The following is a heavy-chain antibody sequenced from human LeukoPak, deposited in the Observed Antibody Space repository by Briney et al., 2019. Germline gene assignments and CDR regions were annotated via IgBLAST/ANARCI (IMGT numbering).Heavy chain of an antibody. CDR2: IYPGDSDT. J-gene: IGHJ6*02. Sequence: GESLKISCKGSGYSFTSYWIGWVRQMPGKGLDWMGTIYPGDSDTRYSSSFQGQVTISADTSISTAYLQWSSLKASDTAMYYCARHYDPTYYYYGMDVWGQGTTVTVSS. CDR1: GYSFTSYW. V-gene: IGHV5-51*01. D-gene: IGHD3-3*01. CDR3: ARHYDPTYYYYGMDV.